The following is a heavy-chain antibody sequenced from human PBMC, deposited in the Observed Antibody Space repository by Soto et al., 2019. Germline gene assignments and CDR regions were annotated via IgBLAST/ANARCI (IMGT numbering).Heavy chain of an antibody. CDR2: IIPILDIA. CDR1: GGTFSSYS. Sequence: QVQLVQSGAEVKKPGSSVKVSCKASGGTFSSYSISWVRQAPGQGLEWMGRIIPILDIANYAQEFQGRVTMTAHQSTSTAYMELGSRRSDDTAVYYCATDRGPGNYMFDPWGQGTVVTVSS. CDR3: ATDRGPGNYMFDP. D-gene: IGHD3-10*01. J-gene: IGHJ5*02. V-gene: IGHV1-69*08.